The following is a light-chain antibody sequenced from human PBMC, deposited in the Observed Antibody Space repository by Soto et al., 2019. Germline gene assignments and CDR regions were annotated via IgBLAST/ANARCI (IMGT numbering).Light chain of an antibody. J-gene: IGKJ1*01. CDR2: AAS. CDR3: QESYSNSVT. CDR1: QSIDRY. V-gene: IGKV1-39*01. Sequence: DIDMTQSPSSLSASVVDRVTITCRASQSIDRYLNWYQQKPGKAPQVLINAASSLQSGVPSRFSGSGSGTEFTLTISSLHPEDFATYYCQESYSNSVTFGPGTKVDIK.